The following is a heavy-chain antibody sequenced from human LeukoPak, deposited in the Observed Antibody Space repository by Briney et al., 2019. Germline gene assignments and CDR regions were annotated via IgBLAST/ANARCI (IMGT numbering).Heavy chain of an antibody. V-gene: IGHV4-4*02. CDR1: GGSISSSNW. Sequence: PSETLSLTCAVSGGSISSSNWWSWVRPPPGKGLEWIGEIYESGSTNCNPSLKSRVTISGDKSKNQISLRLTSLTAADTAMYYCARGHNENYYKSAFDIWGQGTMVTVSS. CDR3: ARGHNENYYKSAFDI. D-gene: IGHD1-26*01. J-gene: IGHJ3*02. CDR2: IYESGST.